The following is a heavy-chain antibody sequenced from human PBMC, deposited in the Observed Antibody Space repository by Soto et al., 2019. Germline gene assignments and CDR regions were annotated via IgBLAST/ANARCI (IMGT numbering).Heavy chain of an antibody. CDR1: GFTFSSYG. CDR2: IWYDGSNK. J-gene: IGHJ4*02. CDR3: ARDPSYCSGGSCYLFDY. D-gene: IGHD2-15*01. V-gene: IGHV3-33*01. Sequence: GGSLRLSCAASGFTFSSYGMHWVRQAPGKGLEWVAVIWYDGSNKYYADSVKGRFTISRDNSKNTLYLQMNSLRAEDTAVYYCARDPSYCSGGSCYLFDYWGQGTLVTVSS.